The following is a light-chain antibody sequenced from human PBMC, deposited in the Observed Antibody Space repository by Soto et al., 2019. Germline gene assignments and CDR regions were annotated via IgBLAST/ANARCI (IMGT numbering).Light chain of an antibody. CDR1: SSDVGSYNL. CDR2: EGS. Sequence: QSALTQPASVSGSPGQSITISYTGTSSDVGSYNLVSWYQQLPGKAPKLMIYEGSKRPSGVSNRFSSSKSGNTASLTISGLQAEDEADYYCCSYAGSSSPYVFGSGTKLTVL. V-gene: IGLV2-23*01. CDR3: CSYAGSSSPYV. J-gene: IGLJ1*01.